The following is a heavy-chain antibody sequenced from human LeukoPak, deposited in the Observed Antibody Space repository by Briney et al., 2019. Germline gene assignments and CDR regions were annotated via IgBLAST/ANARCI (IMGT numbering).Heavy chain of an antibody. CDR1: GYTFTSYG. D-gene: IGHD3-22*01. CDR2: ISAYNGKT. Sequence: ASVKVSCKDSGYTFTSYGISWVRPAPGQGLEWMGWISAYNGKTNYVQKLQGRVTITTDTSPRTACMELRSLRSYDTAVYYCARANRVRYYYDSSGTDYYMDVWGKGTTVTVSS. CDR3: ARANRVRYYYDSSGTDYYMDV. V-gene: IGHV1-18*01. J-gene: IGHJ6*03.